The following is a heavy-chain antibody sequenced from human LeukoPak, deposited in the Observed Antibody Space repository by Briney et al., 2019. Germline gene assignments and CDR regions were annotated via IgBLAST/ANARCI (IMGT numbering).Heavy chain of an antibody. D-gene: IGHD5-18*01. CDR1: GGSFSGYY. V-gene: IGHV4-34*01. CDR3: ARDTAMVWGYYYYYMDV. Sequence: PSETLSLTCAVYGGSFSGYYWSWIRQPPGKGLEWIGEINHSGSTNYNPSLKSRVTISVDTSKNQFSLKLSSVTAADTAVYYCARDTAMVWGYYYYYMDVWGKGTTVTVSS. J-gene: IGHJ6*03. CDR2: INHSGST.